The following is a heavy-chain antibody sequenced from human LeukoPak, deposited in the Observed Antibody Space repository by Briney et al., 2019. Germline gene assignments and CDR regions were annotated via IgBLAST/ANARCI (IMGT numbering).Heavy chain of an antibody. Sequence: GGSLRLSCAASGFTFSGSAMHWVRQASGKGLEWVGRIRSKANSYATAYAASVKGRFTISRDDSKNTAYLQMNSLKTEDTAVYYCAKDDQYSSSYRFDYWGQGTLVTVSS. CDR3: AKDDQYSSSYRFDY. CDR1: GFTFSGSA. CDR2: IRSKANSYAT. D-gene: IGHD6-6*01. J-gene: IGHJ4*02. V-gene: IGHV3-73*01.